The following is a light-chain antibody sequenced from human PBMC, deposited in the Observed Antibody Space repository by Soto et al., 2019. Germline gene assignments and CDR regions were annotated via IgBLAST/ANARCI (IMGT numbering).Light chain of an antibody. CDR3: QQYDNLPLT. J-gene: IGKJ4*01. CDR2: DAS. V-gene: IGKV1-33*01. CDR1: QDXSNY. Sequence: DIQMTQSPSSLSASVGDRVTITCQASQDXSNYLNWYQQKPGKAPKLLIYDASNLETGVPSRFSGSGSGTDFTFTISSLQPEDIATYYCQQYDNLPLTFGGGTKVEIK.